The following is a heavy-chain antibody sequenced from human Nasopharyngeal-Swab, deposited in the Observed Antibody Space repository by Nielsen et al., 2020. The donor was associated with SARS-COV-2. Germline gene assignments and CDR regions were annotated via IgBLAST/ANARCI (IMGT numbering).Heavy chain of an antibody. CDR1: GFTFSSYS. CDR3: APDPNWGLGY. J-gene: IGHJ4*02. CDR2: ISSSSSYI. Sequence: GESLKISCAASGFTFSSYSMNWVRQAPGKGLEWVSSISSSSSYIYYADSVKGRFTISRDNAKNSLYLQMNSLRAEDTAVYYCAPDPNWGLGYWGRGTLVTVSS. V-gene: IGHV3-21*01. D-gene: IGHD7-27*01.